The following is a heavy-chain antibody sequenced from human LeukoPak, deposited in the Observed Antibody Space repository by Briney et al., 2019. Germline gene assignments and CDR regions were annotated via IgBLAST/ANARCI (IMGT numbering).Heavy chain of an antibody. Sequence: GGSLRLSCAASGFTFSSYAMHWVRRAPGKGLEWVAVISYDGSNKYYADSVKGRFTISRDNSKDTLYLQMNSLRAEDTAVYYCARDINYYYGMDVWGQGTTVTVSS. CDR1: GFTFSSYA. CDR3: ARDINYYYGMDV. D-gene: IGHD1-14*01. V-gene: IGHV3-30-3*01. CDR2: ISYDGSNK. J-gene: IGHJ6*02.